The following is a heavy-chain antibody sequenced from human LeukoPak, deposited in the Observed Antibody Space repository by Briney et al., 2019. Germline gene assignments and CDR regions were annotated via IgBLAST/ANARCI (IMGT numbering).Heavy chain of an antibody. V-gene: IGHV4-39*01. J-gene: IGHJ4*02. CDR2: VYYSGSA. Sequence: SETLSLTCTVSGGSISSSSSYWGWIRQPPGKGLEWIGNVYYSGSAYYNPSLKSGVTISVDTSKNQFSLKLSAVTAADTAVYYCARRLDGGFDYWGQGTLVTVSS. D-gene: IGHD3-16*01. CDR3: ARRLDGGFDY. CDR1: GGSISSSSSY.